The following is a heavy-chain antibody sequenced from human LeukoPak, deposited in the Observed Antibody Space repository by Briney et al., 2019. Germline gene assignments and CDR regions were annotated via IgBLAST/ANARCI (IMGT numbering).Heavy chain of an antibody. Sequence: PSETLSLTCTVSGGSISSYYWSWIRQPAGKGLEWIGRIYTSGSTNYNPSLESRVTMSVDTSKNQFSLELSSVTAADTAVYYCAREWVYYDSSGYYSSFDYWGQGTLVTVSS. CDR1: GGSISSYY. CDR3: AREWVYYDSSGYYSSFDY. CDR2: IYTSGST. J-gene: IGHJ4*02. D-gene: IGHD3-22*01. V-gene: IGHV4-4*07.